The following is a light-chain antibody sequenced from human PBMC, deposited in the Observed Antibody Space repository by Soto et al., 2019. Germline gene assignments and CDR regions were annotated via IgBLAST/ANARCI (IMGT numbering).Light chain of an antibody. CDR2: GAS. CDR3: QQYKNWPPYT. Sequence: EIVLTQSAFTLSVSPGERATLSCGASLSGSSDLAWYQQKPAQSPRLLVYGASTRATGIPARFTGSGSATEFTPTISSLQSEDLAVYYCQQYKNWPPYTFGQGTKVDIK. CDR1: LSGSSD. J-gene: IGKJ2*01. V-gene: IGKV3-15*01.